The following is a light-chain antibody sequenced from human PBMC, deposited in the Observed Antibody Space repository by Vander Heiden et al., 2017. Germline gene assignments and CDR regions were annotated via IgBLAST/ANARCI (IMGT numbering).Light chain of an antibody. CDR1: SSNIGSNY. V-gene: IGLV1-47*01. CDR2: RNN. J-gene: IGLJ3*02. CDR3: AAWDDSLSGSWV. Sequence: QSVLTQPPSASGTPGQRVTISCSGSSSNIGSNYVYWYQQLPGTAPKHLISRNNQRPSGVPDRSSGSKSGTSASLAISGLRSEDEADYYCAAWDDSLSGSWVFGGGTKLTVL.